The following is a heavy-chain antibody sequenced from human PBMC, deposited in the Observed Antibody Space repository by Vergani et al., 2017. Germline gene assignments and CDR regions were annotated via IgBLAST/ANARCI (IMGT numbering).Heavy chain of an antibody. CDR2: VDPEDGET. V-gene: IGHV1-69-2*01. D-gene: IGHD3-22*01. CDR3: ATLSTYDYDSSGSEIGRNWFDP. Sequence: EVQLVQSGAEVKKPGATVKISCKVSGYTFTDYYMHWVQQAPGNGLEWMGLVDPEDGETIYAEKFQGRVTITADTSTDKADMELSSLRSEDTAVYYCATLSTYDYDSSGSEIGRNWFDPWGQGTLVTVSS. CDR1: GYTFTDYY. J-gene: IGHJ5*02.